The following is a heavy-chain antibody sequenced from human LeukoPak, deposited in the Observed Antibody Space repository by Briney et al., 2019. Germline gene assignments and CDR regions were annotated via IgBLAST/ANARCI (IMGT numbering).Heavy chain of an antibody. CDR2: INPSGGST. J-gene: IGHJ4*02. CDR1: GYTFTSYY. CDR3: ARTYSRITIFGVVTYTNYFDY. V-gene: IGHV1-46*01. Sequence: ASVKVSCKASGYTFTSYYMHWVRQAPGQGLEWMGIINPSGGSTSYAQKFQGRVTMTRDTSISTAYMELSRLRSDDTAVYYCARTYSRITIFGVVTYTNYFDYWGQGTLVTVSS. D-gene: IGHD3-3*01.